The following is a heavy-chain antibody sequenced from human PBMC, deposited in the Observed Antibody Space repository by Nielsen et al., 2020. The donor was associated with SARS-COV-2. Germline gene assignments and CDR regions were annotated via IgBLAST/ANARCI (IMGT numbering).Heavy chain of an antibody. CDR1: GFTFDDYA. CDR3: AKIPADYGDAFDI. J-gene: IGHJ3*02. CDR2: ICWNSGSI. D-gene: IGHD4-17*01. V-gene: IGHV3-9*01. Sequence: GGSLRLSCAASGFTFDDYAMHWVRQAPGKGLEWVSGICWNSGSIGYADSVKGRFTISRDNAKNSLYLQMNSLRAEDTALYYCAKIPADYGDAFDIWGQGTMVTVSS.